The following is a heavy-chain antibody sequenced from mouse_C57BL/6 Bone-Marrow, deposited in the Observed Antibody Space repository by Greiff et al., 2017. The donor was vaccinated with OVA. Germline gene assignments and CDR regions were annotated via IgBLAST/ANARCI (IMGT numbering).Heavy chain of an antibody. CDR2: IDPSDSET. Sequence: VQRQQPGAELVRPGSSVKLSCKASGYTFTSYWMHWVKQRPIQGLEWIGNIDPSDSETHYNQKFKDKATLTVDKSSSTAYMQLSSLTSEDSAVYYCARRDYDYGWFAYWGQGTLVTVSA. CDR1: GYTFTSYW. V-gene: IGHV1-52*01. CDR3: ARRDYDYGWFAY. D-gene: IGHD2-4*01. J-gene: IGHJ3*01.